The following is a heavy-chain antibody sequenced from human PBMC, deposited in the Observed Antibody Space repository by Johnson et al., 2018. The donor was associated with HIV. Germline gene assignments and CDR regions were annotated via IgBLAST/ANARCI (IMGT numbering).Heavy chain of an antibody. V-gene: IGHV3-11*04. CDR3: ARELEFGDLRKNDAFDI. CDR2: ISSSGSTI. J-gene: IGHJ3*02. CDR1: GFTFSDYY. Sequence: QVQLVESGGGVVRPGGSLRLSCAASGFTFSDYYMSWIRQAPGKGLEWVSYISSSGSTIYYADSVKGRFTISRDNAKNSLYLQMNSLRAEDTAVYYCARELEFGDLRKNDAFDIWGQGTMVTVSS. D-gene: IGHD4-17*01.